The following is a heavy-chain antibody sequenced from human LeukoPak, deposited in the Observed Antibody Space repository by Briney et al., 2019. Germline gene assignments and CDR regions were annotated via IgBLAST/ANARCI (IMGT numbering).Heavy chain of an antibody. Sequence: GGSLRLSCAASGFTFSDYYMSWIRQAPGKGLEWLSYISSSGNTIYYADSVRGRFTISRDNGKNSLYLQMNSLRAEDTAVYYCARSPHYFDNSGYYWGQGTLVTVSS. CDR2: ISSSGNTI. J-gene: IGHJ4*02. V-gene: IGHV3-11*04. CDR1: GFTFSDYY. D-gene: IGHD3-22*01. CDR3: ARSPHYFDNSGYY.